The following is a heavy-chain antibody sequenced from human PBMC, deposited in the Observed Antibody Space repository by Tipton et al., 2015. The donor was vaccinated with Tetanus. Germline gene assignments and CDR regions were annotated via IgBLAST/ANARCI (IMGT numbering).Heavy chain of an antibody. Sequence: SLRLSCAASGFAFSSYLMTWVRQAPGKGLELVASLKHDATEEYYVDSVKGRFTISRDNAKNSLYLQMNSLRAEDTALYYCAKDISISSSSWFDYWGQGTLVTVSS. J-gene: IGHJ5*01. CDR1: GFAFSSYL. CDR2: LKHDATEE. CDR3: AKDISISSSSWFDY. D-gene: IGHD6-13*01. V-gene: IGHV3-7*03.